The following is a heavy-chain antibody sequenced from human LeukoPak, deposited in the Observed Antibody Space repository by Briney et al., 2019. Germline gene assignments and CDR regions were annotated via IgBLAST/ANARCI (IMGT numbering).Heavy chain of an antibody. J-gene: IGHJ4*02. CDR2: ISSSADTI. V-gene: IGHV3-48*02. CDR3: ARGLPRAFDY. CDR1: GFIFISYS. Sequence: GGSLRLSCAASGFIFISYSMSWVRQALGKGLGCVSYISSSADTIYDAYTVKGRFTITRDNVKNSLHLQMNSLRDDDTAVYYCARGLPRAFDYWGPGTLVTVSS. D-gene: IGHD5-18*01.